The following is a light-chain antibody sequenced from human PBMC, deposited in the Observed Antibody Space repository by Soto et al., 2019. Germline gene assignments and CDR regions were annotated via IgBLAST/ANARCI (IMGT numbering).Light chain of an antibody. CDR2: DVT. V-gene: IGLV2-11*01. Sequence: QSVLTQPRSVSGSPGQSVTISCTGTDSDIGGSNHVSWYQHHPDKAPKVIIYDVTKRPSGVPGRFSGSKSGNTASLTISGLQAEDGADYYCQSYDSSLSGYVFGTGTKVTVL. CDR3: QSYDSSLSGYV. CDR1: DSDIGGSNH. J-gene: IGLJ1*01.